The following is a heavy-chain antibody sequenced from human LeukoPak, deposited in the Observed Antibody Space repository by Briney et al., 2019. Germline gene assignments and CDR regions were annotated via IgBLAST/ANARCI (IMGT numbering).Heavy chain of an antibody. CDR3: ARDQGRGYSYGLYYFDY. V-gene: IGHV1-2*02. CDR2: INPNSGDT. Sequence: ASVKVSCKASGGTFSSYAISWVRQAPGQGLEWMGWINPNSGDTHYAQKFQGRVTMTRDTSISTAHMELSRLRSDDTAVYYCARDQGRGYSYGLYYFDYWGQGTLVTVSS. D-gene: IGHD5-18*01. CDR1: GGTFSSYA. J-gene: IGHJ4*02.